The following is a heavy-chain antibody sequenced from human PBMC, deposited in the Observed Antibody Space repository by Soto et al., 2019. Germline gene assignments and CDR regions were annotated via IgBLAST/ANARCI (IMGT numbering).Heavy chain of an antibody. Sequence: QVQLVQSGAEVKKPGSSVKVSCKASGGTFSSYAITWVRQARGQGLEWMGGIIPIFGTANYAQKFQARVTITEDESTSTAYMELSSLRSEHTAVYYCARDRGPSSGYYPYWFDPWGQGTLVTVSS. CDR1: GGTFSSYA. J-gene: IGHJ5*02. CDR3: ARDRGPSSGYYPYWFDP. D-gene: IGHD3-22*01. CDR2: IIPIFGTA. V-gene: IGHV1-69*12.